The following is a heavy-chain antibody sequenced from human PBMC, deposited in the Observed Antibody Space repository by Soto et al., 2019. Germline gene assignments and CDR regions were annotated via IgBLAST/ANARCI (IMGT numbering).Heavy chain of an antibody. V-gene: IGHV3-30*04. CDR1: GFSFSHYA. CDR2: ISYDGENQ. J-gene: IGHJ5*02. D-gene: IGHD3-10*01. CDR3: VSPHSESSNALDL. Sequence: SSAASGFSFSHYAMHWVRQPPVKGLEWVALISYDGENQYFTDSVRGRFTISRDNSKTAVYLEMNDLRLDDTATYYCVSPHSESSNALDLWGQGTLVNVSS.